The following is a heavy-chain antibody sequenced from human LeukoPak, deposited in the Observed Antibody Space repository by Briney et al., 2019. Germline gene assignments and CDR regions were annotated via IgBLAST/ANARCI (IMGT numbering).Heavy chain of an antibody. CDR3: ARDVYDFWSGYAY. Sequence: GGSLRLSCAASGFTFSSYSMNWVSQAPGKGLEWVSSISSSSSYIYYADSVKGRFTISRDNAKNSLYLQMNSLRAEDTAVYYCARDVYDFWSGYAYRGQGTLVTVSS. CDR2: ISSSSSYI. D-gene: IGHD3-3*01. V-gene: IGHV3-21*01. J-gene: IGHJ4*02. CDR1: GFTFSSYS.